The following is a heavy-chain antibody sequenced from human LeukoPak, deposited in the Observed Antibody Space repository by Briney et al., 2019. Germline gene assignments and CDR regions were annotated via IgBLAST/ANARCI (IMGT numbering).Heavy chain of an antibody. D-gene: IGHD4-17*01. J-gene: IGHJ4*02. Sequence: GGSLRLSCAASGFTFSSYVMSWVRQAPGQGLEWVSAISGGGDTTYYADSVKGRFIISRDNSKNTLFLQMNSLRAEDTAVYYCAKDDDGDYGFYWGQGTLVTVSS. V-gene: IGHV3-23*01. CDR1: GFTFSSYV. CDR3: AKDDDGDYGFY. CDR2: ISGGGDTT.